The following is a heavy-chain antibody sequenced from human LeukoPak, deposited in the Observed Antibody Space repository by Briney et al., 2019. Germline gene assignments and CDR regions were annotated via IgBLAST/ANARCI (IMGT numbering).Heavy chain of an antibody. CDR1: GFTFSSYG. CDR2: ISGSGAST. CDR3: ANFPYGDYGSRYAFDI. Sequence: PGGSLRLSCAASGFTFSSYGMIWVRQAPGKGLEWVSAISGSGASTYYADSVKGRFTISRDNSKNTVYLQMNSLRAEDTAVYYCANFPYGDYGSRYAFDIWGQGTMVTVSS. D-gene: IGHD4-17*01. V-gene: IGHV3-23*01. J-gene: IGHJ3*02.